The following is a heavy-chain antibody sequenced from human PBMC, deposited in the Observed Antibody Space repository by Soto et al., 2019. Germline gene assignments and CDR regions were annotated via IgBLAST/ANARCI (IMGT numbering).Heavy chain of an antibody. CDR1: GFTFSSYA. CDR3: ARDRWAAAGPTTNWFDP. V-gene: IGHV3-30-3*01. J-gene: IGHJ5*02. Sequence: QVQLVESGGGVVQPGRSLRLSCAASGFTFSSYAMHGVRQAPGKGLEWGAVISYDGSNKYYADSVKGRFTISRDNSKNTLYLQMNSLRAEDTAVYYCARDRWAAAGPTTNWFDPWGQGTLVTVSS. CDR2: ISYDGSNK. D-gene: IGHD6-13*01.